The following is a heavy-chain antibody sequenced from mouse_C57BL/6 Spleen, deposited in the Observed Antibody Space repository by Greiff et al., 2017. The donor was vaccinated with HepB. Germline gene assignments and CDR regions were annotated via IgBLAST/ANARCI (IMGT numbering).Heavy chain of an antibody. CDR2: ISGGGGNT. D-gene: IGHD1-1*01. V-gene: IGHV5-9*01. Sequence: EVKVVESGGGLVKPGGSLKLSCAASGFTFSSYTMSWVRQTPEKRLEWVATISGGGGNTYYPDSVKGRFTISRDNAKNTLYLQMSSLRSEDTALYYCARKRGSSPFDYWGQGTTLTVSS. J-gene: IGHJ2*01. CDR1: GFTFSSYT. CDR3: ARKRGSSPFDY.